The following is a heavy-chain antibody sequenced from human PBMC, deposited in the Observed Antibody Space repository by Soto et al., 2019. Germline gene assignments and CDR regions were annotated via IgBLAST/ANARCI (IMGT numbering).Heavy chain of an antibody. CDR3: AKEYSRSYPGYGMEV. D-gene: IGHD1-26*01. J-gene: IGHJ6*02. CDR2: ISYDGSNK. Sequence: PGGSLRLSCAASGFTFSSYGMHWVRQAPGKGLEWVAVISYDGSNKYYADSVKGRFTISRDNSKNTLYLQMNSLRAEDTAVYYCAKEYSRSYPGYGMEVWGQGTTVTVSS. CDR1: GFTFSSYG. V-gene: IGHV3-30*18.